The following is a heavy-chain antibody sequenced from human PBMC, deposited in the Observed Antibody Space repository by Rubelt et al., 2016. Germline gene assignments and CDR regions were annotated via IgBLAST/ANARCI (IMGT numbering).Heavy chain of an antibody. D-gene: IGHD3-10*01. Sequence: QVQLQESGPGLVKPSETLSLTCTVSGGSISSYYWSWIRQPAGKGLGWIGRIYTSGRTNYNPSLKSRVTMSVDTPKNPFSLRLSSVTAADTAVYYCAGVVGYDGSGSYHFDYWGQGTLVTVSS. V-gene: IGHV4-4*07. J-gene: IGHJ4*02. CDR3: AGVVGYDGSGSYHFDY. CDR2: IYTSGRT. CDR1: GGSISSYY.